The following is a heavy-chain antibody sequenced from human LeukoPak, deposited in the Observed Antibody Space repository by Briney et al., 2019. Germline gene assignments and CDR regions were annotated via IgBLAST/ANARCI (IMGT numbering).Heavy chain of an antibody. J-gene: IGHJ6*03. D-gene: IGHD3-10*01. CDR1: GFTLTSYG. V-gene: IGHV3-23*01. Sequence: QPGGSLRLSCPASGFTLTSYGMSWVRQAPGKGLEWVSDISGSAGSTHYADSVKGRFTISRDDSKNTLYLQMNSLRAEDTAVYYCAKEGRRNFGSGSYYEGNFMDVWGKGTTVTVSS. CDR2: ISGSAGST. CDR3: AKEGRRNFGSGSYYEGNFMDV.